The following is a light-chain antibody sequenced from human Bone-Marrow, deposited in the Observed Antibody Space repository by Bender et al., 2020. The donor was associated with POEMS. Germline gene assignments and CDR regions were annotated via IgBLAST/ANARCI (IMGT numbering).Light chain of an antibody. CDR3: SSYAGKSVV. J-gene: IGLJ2*01. CDR1: SIDVGGYNY. Sequence: QSALTQPPSASGSPGQSVTISCTGASIDVGGYNYVSWYQQYPGNAPKLLIYEVTKRPSGVPERFSASKSGSTASLTVSGLQPEDEAHYYCSSYAGKSVVFGGGTKLTVL. V-gene: IGLV2-8*01. CDR2: EVT.